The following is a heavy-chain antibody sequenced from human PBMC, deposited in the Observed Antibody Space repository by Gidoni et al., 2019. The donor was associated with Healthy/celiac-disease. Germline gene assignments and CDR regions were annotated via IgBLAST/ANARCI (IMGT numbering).Heavy chain of an antibody. J-gene: IGHJ4*02. Sequence: EVQLVESGGGVVRPGGSLRLSCSASGFTFDDYGMSWVRQAPGKGLEWVYGINWNGGSTGYADSVKGRFTISRDNAKNSLYLQMNSLRAEDTALYYCARDVVVVVAATQSGVCFDYWGQGTLVTVSS. V-gene: IGHV3-20*04. CDR2: INWNGGST. CDR3: ARDVVVVVAATQSGVCFDY. CDR1: GFTFDDYG. D-gene: IGHD2-15*01.